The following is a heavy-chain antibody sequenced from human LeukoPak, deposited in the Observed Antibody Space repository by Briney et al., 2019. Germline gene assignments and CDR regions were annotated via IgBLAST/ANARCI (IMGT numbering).Heavy chain of an antibody. CDR3: AREYGDYVDC. Sequence: PSETLSLTGTVSGGSISSYYWSWIRQPPGKGLEWIGYIYYSGSTNYNPSLKSRVTISVDTSKNQFSLNLSSVTAADTAVYYCAREYGDYVDCWGQGTLVTVSS. V-gene: IGHV4-59*01. CDR2: IYYSGST. CDR1: GGSISSYY. D-gene: IGHD4-17*01. J-gene: IGHJ4*02.